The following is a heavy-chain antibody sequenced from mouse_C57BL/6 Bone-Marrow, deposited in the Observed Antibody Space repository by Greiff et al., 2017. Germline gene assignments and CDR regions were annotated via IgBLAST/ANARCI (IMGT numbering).Heavy chain of an antibody. Sequence: VQLQESGPGLVQPSQSLSITCTVSGFSLTSYGVHWVRQSPGKGLEWLGVIWRGGSTDYNAAFMSRLSITKDNAKSPVFFKMNSRQADDTAIYYCAKNGGGGWFAYWGQGTLVTVSA. CDR3: AKNGGGGWFAY. D-gene: IGHD1-1*02. V-gene: IGHV2-5*01. CDR1: GFSLTSYG. J-gene: IGHJ3*01. CDR2: IWRGGST.